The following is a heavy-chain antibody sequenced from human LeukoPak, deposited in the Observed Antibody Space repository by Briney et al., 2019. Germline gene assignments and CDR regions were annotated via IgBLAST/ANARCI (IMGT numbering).Heavy chain of an antibody. D-gene: IGHD4-17*01. CDR1: GVTLSNYA. Sequence: GRSLRLSCIASGVTLSNYAMHWVRRPPGRGLEWVAVISFDGTNKYYGDSVEGRFSVSRDNSKNTLYLQMNSLRPDDTAMYYCATDYGDYEPIDYWGQGTQVTVSS. CDR2: ISFDGTNK. CDR3: ATDYGDYEPIDY. V-gene: IGHV3-30*04. J-gene: IGHJ4*02.